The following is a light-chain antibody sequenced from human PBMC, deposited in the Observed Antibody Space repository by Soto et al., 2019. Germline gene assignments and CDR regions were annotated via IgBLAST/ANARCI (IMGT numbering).Light chain of an antibody. J-gene: IGKJ1*01. V-gene: IGKV1-39*01. CDR1: QSISTH. Sequence: DIPMTQSPSSLSASVGDRVSITCRASQSISTHLSWYQQKTGKAPKLLIYAASSLQSWVPSRFTGSGSGTDFTRPISSLQPEDFATYYCQQSYTSWWTFGQGTKVEIK. CDR3: QQSYTSWWT. CDR2: AAS.